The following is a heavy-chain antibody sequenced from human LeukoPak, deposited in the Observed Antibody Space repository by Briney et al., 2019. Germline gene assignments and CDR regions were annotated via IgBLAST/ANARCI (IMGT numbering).Heavy chain of an antibody. CDR1: GGSISSYY. D-gene: IGHD3-3*01. CDR2: IYYSGST. Sequence: SETLSLTCTGSGGSISSYYWSWIRQPPGKGLEWIGYIYYSGSTNYNPSLKSRVTISVDTSKNQFSLKLSSVTAADTAVYYCARLDPFNYDFWSGYPTVFDYWGQGTLVTVSS. CDR3: ARLDPFNYDFWSGYPTVFDY. V-gene: IGHV4-59*01. J-gene: IGHJ4*02.